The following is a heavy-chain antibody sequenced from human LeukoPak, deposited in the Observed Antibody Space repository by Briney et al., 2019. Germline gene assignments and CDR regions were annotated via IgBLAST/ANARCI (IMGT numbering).Heavy chain of an antibody. J-gene: IGHJ5*02. Sequence: SETLSLTCAVYGGSFSDYSWSWIRQPPGKGLEWIGEINHSGSTNYNPSLKSRVTISVDTSKNQFSLKLSSVTAADTAVYYCARGSYSSSWYRVPFDPWGQGTLVTVSS. CDR2: INHSGST. D-gene: IGHD6-13*01. CDR1: GGSFSDYS. CDR3: ARGSYSSSWYRVPFDP. V-gene: IGHV4-34*01.